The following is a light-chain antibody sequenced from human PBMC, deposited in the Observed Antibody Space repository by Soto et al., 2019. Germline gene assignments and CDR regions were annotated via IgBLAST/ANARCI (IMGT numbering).Light chain of an antibody. CDR3: QHYNSLPPT. V-gene: IGKV1-33*01. CDR1: QDISNS. Sequence: DIKMTQSPLSLSASVGDRVTISCQASQDISNSLNWYQQRPGKAPELLIYEAFNLEAGVPSRFRGSGSGTHFTFTISNLQTEDVATYYCQHYNSLPPTFGPGTRVDIK. CDR2: EAF. J-gene: IGKJ3*01.